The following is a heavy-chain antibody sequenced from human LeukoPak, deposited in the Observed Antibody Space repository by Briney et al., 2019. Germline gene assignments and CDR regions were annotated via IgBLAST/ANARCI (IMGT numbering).Heavy chain of an antibody. V-gene: IGHV4-61*01. CDR3: AREGIAARLDY. J-gene: IGHJ4*02. CDR1: GGSFSSGSYY. Sequence: SETLSLTCTVSGGSFSSGSYYWSWIRQPPRKGLEWIGYIYYSGSTNYNPSLKSRVTISVDTSKNQFSLKLSSVTAADTAVYYCAREGIAARLDYWGQGTLVTVS. D-gene: IGHD6-6*01. CDR2: IYYSGST.